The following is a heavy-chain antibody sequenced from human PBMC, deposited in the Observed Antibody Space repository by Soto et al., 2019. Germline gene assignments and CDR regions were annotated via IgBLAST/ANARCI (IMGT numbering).Heavy chain of an antibody. CDR2: ISSSGSTI. CDR3: ARSPRAGPYWYFDL. Sequence: GGSLTLSCAASGFSFSSYEMNWVRQAPGKALEWISYISSSGSTIFYADSVKGRFTISRDNAKNSMYLQMISLRVEDTAVYYCARSPRAGPYWYFDLWGRGTLVTVSS. CDR1: GFSFSSYE. D-gene: IGHD6-19*01. J-gene: IGHJ2*01. V-gene: IGHV3-48*03.